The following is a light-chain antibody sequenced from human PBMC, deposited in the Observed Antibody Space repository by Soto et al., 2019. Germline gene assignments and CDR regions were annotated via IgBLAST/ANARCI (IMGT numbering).Light chain of an antibody. CDR3: QQYNKWPIA. CDR2: GAS. V-gene: IGKV3-15*01. CDR1: QSVSSSY. J-gene: IGKJ5*01. Sequence: EIWLTQSASTLSVSPGERATLSWGASQSVSSSYLAWYQQKPGQAPRLVIYGASTRATGIPARFSGSGYGTEFNLTISSLQSEDFAVYFCQQYNKWPIAFGQGTRLEIK.